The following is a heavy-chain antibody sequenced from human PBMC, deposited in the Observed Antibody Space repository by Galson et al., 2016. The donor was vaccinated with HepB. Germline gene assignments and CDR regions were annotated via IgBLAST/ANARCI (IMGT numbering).Heavy chain of an antibody. J-gene: IGHJ4*02. CDR2: ISYDGSNK. D-gene: IGHD3-22*01. CDR1: GFTFNSYG. CDR3: ARDSGYYDSSGYIPTGFDY. V-gene: IGHV3-30*03. Sequence: SLRLSCAASGFTFNSYGMHWVRQGPGKGLEWVAVISYDGSNKYYADFVKGRFTISRDNSKNTLYLQMNSLRAEDTAVYYCARDSGYYDSSGYIPTGFDYWGQGTLVTVSS.